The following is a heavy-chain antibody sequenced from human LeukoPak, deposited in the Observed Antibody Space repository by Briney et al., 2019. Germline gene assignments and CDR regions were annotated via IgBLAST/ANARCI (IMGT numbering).Heavy chain of an antibody. CDR2: ISWDGGST. J-gene: IGHJ6*04. V-gene: IGHV3-43D*03. D-gene: IGHD3-10*02. Sequence: GGSLRLSCAASGFTYDDYAMHWVRQAPGKGLEWVSLISWDGGSTYYADSVKGRFTISRDNAKNSLYLQMNSLRAEDTAVYYCAELGITMIGGVWGKGTTVTISS. CDR1: GFTYDDYA. CDR3: AELGITMIGGV.